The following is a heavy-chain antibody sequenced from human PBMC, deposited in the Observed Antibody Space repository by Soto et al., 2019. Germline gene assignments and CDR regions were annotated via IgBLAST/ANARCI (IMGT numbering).Heavy chain of an antibody. J-gene: IGHJ6*02. Sequence: GGSLRLSCAASGFTFSDYYMSWIRQAPGKGLEWVSYISSSGSTIYYADSVKGRFTISRDNAKNSLYLQMNSLRAEDTAVYYGGRGSDYYDSRYYYGMDVWGQGTMVTVSS. CDR1: GFTFSDYY. CDR2: ISSSGSTI. CDR3: GRGSDYYDSRYYYGMDV. D-gene: IGHD3-22*01. V-gene: IGHV3-11*01.